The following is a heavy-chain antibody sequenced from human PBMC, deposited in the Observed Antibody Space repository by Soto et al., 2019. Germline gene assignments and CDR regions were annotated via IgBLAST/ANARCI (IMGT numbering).Heavy chain of an antibody. CDR2: INHSGST. V-gene: IGHV4-34*01. Sequence: SETLSLTCAVYGGSFSGYYRGWIRQPPGKGLEWIGEINHSGSTNYNPSLKSRVTISVDTSKNQFSLKLSSVTAADTAVYYCARGRKGITIFGVATQPYYYYYGMDVWGQGTTVTVSS. CDR1: GGSFSGYY. D-gene: IGHD3-3*01. J-gene: IGHJ6*02. CDR3: ARGRKGITIFGVATQPYYYYYGMDV.